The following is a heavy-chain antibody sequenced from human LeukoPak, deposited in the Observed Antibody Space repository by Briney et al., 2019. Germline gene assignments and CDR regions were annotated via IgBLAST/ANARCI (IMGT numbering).Heavy chain of an antibody. Sequence: SETLSLTCTVSGSSIGTYSWSWIRQPPRKGLEWIGYIYTTGSTHYNPSLKSRVTMSLDTSKNQFSLRLSSVTAADTAVFYCARHRAEMAAITDDAFDMWGRGTVVTVSS. CDR3: ARHRAEMAAITDDAFDM. J-gene: IGHJ3*02. CDR2: IYTTGST. V-gene: IGHV4-4*09. D-gene: IGHD5-24*01. CDR1: GSSIGTYS.